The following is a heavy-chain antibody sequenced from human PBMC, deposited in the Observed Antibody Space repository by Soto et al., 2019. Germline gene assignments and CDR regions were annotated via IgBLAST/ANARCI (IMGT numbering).Heavy chain of an antibody. J-gene: IGHJ4*02. CDR1: GYTFTKNY. CDR3: ARNTYCGGDCYFYYFDY. V-gene: IGHV1-46*01. D-gene: IGHD2-21*02. Sequence: QVQLVKSGAEVKKPGASVKVSCKASGYTFTKNYIHWVRQAPGQEIQWMGMIDPSGGGTSYAQKFHGRVAMTRDTSTDTVYLELNSLRSEDTAVYYCARNTYCGGDCYFYYFDYWGQGTLVTVSS. CDR2: IDPSGGGT.